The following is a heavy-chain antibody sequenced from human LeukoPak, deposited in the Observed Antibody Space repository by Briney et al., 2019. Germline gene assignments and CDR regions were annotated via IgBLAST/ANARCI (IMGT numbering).Heavy chain of an antibody. V-gene: IGHV1-69*04. Sequence: AASVKVSCKVSGYTFTGYYMHWVRQAPGQGLEWMGRIIPILGIANYAQKFQGRVTITADKSTSTAYMELSSLRSEDTAVYYCAREGRAVAGSFDYWGQGTLVTVSS. CDR3: AREGRAVAGSFDY. J-gene: IGHJ4*02. CDR1: GYTFTGYY. D-gene: IGHD6-19*01. CDR2: IIPILGIA.